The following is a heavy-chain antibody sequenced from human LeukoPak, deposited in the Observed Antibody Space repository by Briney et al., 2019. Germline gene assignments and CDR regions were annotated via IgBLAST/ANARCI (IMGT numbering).Heavy chain of an antibody. CDR3: AAEVREQQWLVRDH. J-gene: IGHJ4*02. Sequence: GGSLRLSCAASDVTLSTFTMHWVRQAPGKGLEWVSFTHHDGSYSYADSVKGRFTISRDNSQNTIYLQMNTVRPEDTAVYYCAAEVREQQWLVRDHWGQGTLVIVSS. CDR1: DVTLSTFT. V-gene: IGHV3-30*02. CDR2: THHDGSY. D-gene: IGHD6-19*01.